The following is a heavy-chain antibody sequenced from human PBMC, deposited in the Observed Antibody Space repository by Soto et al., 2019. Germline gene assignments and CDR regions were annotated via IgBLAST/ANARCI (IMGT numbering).Heavy chain of an antibody. V-gene: IGHV3-15*01. J-gene: IGHJ3*02. CDR2: IKSKTDGGTT. Sequence: PVGSLRLSCAASGFTFSNAWMSWVRQAPGKGLEWVGRIKSKTDGGTTDYAAPVKGRFTISRDDSKNTLYLQMNSLKTEDTAVYYCTTDASRFLEWLRRGGPGICGQGTMVTVSS. CDR3: TTDASRFLEWLRRGGPGI. D-gene: IGHD3-3*01. CDR1: GFTFSNAW.